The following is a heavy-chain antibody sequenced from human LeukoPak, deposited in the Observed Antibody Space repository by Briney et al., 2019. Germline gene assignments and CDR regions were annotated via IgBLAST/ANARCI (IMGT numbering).Heavy chain of an antibody. D-gene: IGHD2/OR15-2a*01. Sequence: SETLSLTCTVSGGSISSYYWSWIRQPAGKGLEWIGRIYTSGNTNYKPSLQSRVTISVDTAKNQFSLKLSSVTAADTAVYYCTRGDNTWGQGTLVTVSS. J-gene: IGHJ5*02. CDR3: TRGDNT. CDR2: IYTSGNT. CDR1: GGSISSYY. V-gene: IGHV4-4*07.